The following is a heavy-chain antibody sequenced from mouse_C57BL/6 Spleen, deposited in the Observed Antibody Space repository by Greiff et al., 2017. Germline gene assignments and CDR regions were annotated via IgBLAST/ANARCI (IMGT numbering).Heavy chain of an antibody. V-gene: IGHV1-42*01. CDR3: ARAPYGNPFAY. CDR1: GYSFTGYY. D-gene: IGHD2-1*01. J-gene: IGHJ3*01. CDR2: INPSTGGT. Sequence: VQLQQSGPELVKPGASVKISCKASGYSFTGYYMNWVKQSPEKSLEWIGEINPSTGGTTYNQKFKAKATLTVDKSSSTAYMQLKSLTSEDSAVYYCARAPYGNPFAYWGQGTLVTVSA.